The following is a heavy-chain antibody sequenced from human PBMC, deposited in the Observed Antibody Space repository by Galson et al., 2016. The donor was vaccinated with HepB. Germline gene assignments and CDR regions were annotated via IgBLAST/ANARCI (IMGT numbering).Heavy chain of an antibody. Sequence: PALVKPTQTLTLTCTFSGFSLSASGMGVGWIRQPPGKALEWLALIYWNDDKRYSPSLKNRFTISKDTSKNQVVLEMTNMDPVDTATYYFARSIFGVTITSFDCWGQGTLVTVSS. V-gene: IGHV2-5*01. J-gene: IGHJ4*02. CDR3: ARSIFGVTITSFDC. D-gene: IGHD3-3*01. CDR1: GFSLSASGMG. CDR2: IYWNDDK.